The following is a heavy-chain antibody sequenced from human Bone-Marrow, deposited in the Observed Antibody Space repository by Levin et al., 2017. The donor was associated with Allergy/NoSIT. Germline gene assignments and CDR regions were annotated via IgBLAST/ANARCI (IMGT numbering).Heavy chain of an antibody. CDR1: GFTFSSYA. D-gene: IGHD6-13*01. CDR2: ISGSGGST. CDR3: AKDLEFESPVPSDDYSSRRKSTSQNWFDP. V-gene: IGHV3-23*01. J-gene: IGHJ5*02. Sequence: PGGSLRLSCAASGFTFSSYAMSWVRQAPGKGLEWVSAISGSGGSTYYADSVKGRFTISRDNSKNTLYLQMNSLRAEDTAVYYCAKDLEFESPVPSDDYSSRRKSTSQNWFDPWGQGTLVTVSS.